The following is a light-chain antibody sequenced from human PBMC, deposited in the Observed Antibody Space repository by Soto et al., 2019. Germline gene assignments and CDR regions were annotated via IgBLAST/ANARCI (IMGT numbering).Light chain of an antibody. CDR1: QSISSN. Sequence: VVMTQSPATLSVSPGERATLSCRASQSISSNLAWYQQKPGQGPRLLIYDASTRATGIPARFSGSGSGTEFTLTISSLQSEDFAVHYCQQYVTSPRTFGQGTKVDIK. J-gene: IGKJ1*01. CDR2: DAS. V-gene: IGKV3-15*01. CDR3: QQYVTSPRT.